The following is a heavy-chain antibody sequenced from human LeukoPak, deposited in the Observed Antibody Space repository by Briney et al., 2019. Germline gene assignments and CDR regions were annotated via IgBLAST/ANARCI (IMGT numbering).Heavy chain of an antibody. CDR3: AKDYPAAVNNYCDY. V-gene: IGHV3-23*01. D-gene: IGHD6-13*01. CDR2: ISGSGDST. J-gene: IGHJ4*02. Sequence: GGSLRLSCAASGFTFSTYAMPWVRQAPGKGLECVSDISGSGDSTSYGVSVKGRFTISRDNSKNTVYLQMNSLRAEDTAVYYCAKDYPAAVNNYCDYWGRGTLVSVSS. CDR1: GFTFSTYA.